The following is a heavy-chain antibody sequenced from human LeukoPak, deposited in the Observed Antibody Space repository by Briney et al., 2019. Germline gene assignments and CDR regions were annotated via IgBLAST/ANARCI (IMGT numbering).Heavy chain of an antibody. D-gene: IGHD3-16*01. V-gene: IGHV1-8*02. CDR2: MNPNSGNT. Sequence: ASVKVSCKASGYTFSDYYIHWVRQAPGQGLEWVGWMNPNSGNTAYAQKFQGRVTMTMNTSISTAYMELSSLRSEDTAVYYCARGRLRVPRSFDPWGQGTLVTVSS. CDR1: GYTFSDYY. J-gene: IGHJ5*02. CDR3: ARGRLRVPRSFDP.